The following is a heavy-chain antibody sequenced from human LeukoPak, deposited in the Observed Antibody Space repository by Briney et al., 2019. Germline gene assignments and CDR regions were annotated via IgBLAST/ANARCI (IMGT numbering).Heavy chain of an antibody. CDR1: GFTFSSFW. V-gene: IGHV3-7*04. D-gene: IGHD1-7*01. Sequence: GGSLRLSCAASGFTFSSFWMTWVRQAPGQGLEWVANIKQDRSEKFYLDSVKGRFTVSRDNAKNSLFLQMDSLRAEDTAVFYCARGPATYNWNYFFDFWGQGTLVTVS. CDR2: IKQDRSEK. J-gene: IGHJ4*02. CDR3: ARGPATYNWNYFFDF.